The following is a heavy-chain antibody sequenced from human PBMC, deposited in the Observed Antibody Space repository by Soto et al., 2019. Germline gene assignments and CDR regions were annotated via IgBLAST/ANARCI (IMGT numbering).Heavy chain of an antibody. CDR3: ATPGIEAAGTYY. CDR1: GGSISTSSY. V-gene: IGHV4-39*01. Sequence: SETLSLTCTVSGGSISTSSYWGWIRQPPGKGLEWIGSIYYSGRTFYTPSLKSRASMSVDTSKNQLSLKLSSVTAADTAVYFCATPGIEAAGTYYWGQGALVTVSS. J-gene: IGHJ4*02. CDR2: IYYSGRT. D-gene: IGHD6-13*01.